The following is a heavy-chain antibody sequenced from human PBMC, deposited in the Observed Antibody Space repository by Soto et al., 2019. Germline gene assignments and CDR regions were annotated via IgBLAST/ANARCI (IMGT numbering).Heavy chain of an antibody. D-gene: IGHD4-17*01. Sequence: SETLSLTCTVSGASISSGGYYWTWIRQHPGKGLEWIGYIYYSGSTYYNPSLESRVTISVDTSKNQFSLKLSSVTAADTAVYYCARGDYDCYFDHWGQGTLVTVSS. CDR3: ARGDYDCYFDH. V-gene: IGHV4-31*03. J-gene: IGHJ4*02. CDR1: GASISSGGYY. CDR2: IYYSGST.